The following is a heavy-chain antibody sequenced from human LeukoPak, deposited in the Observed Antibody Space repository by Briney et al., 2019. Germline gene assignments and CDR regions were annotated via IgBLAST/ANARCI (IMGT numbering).Heavy chain of an antibody. J-gene: IGHJ6*03. D-gene: IGHD6-19*01. CDR3: ARAVAGNGGYYYYYMDV. CDR2: INWNGGTT. V-gene: IGHV3-20*01. Sequence: GGSLRLSCAASGFTFDDYGMSWVRQAPGKGLEWVSGINWNGGTTVYADSVKGRFTISRDNAKNSLYLQMNSLRAEDTALYHCARAVAGNGGYYYYYMDVWGKGTTVTVSS. CDR1: GFTFDDYG.